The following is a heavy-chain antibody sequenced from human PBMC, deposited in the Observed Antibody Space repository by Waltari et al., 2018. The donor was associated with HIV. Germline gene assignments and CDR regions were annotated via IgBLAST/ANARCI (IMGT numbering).Heavy chain of an antibody. CDR2: ITGDSSSI. CDR3: TRVVAGSRGDLDS. D-gene: IGHD6-19*01. J-gene: IGHJ4*02. Sequence: ELQRVWSGGGLVQPGGSLRLSCAASGFTFGSYSMNWVRQAPGKGLEWVSYITGDSSSISYADSVKGRFTISRDNAENSLFLQMNSLRDEDTAVYYCTRVVAGSRGDLDSWGRGTLVTVSS. CDR1: GFTFGSYS. V-gene: IGHV3-48*02.